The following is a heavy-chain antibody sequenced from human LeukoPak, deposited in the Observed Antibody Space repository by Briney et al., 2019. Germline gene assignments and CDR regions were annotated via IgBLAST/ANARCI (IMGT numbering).Heavy chain of an antibody. CDR3: ARMLNGAYDV. CDR2: INPNSGGT. Sequence: GASVKVSCKASGYTFTGYYMHWVRQAPGQGLEWMGWINPNSGGTNYEQNFQGRVTTTGDTSFSTAYMEVSRLRSDDTAVYYCARMLNGAYDVWGQGTLVTVSS. V-gene: IGHV1-2*02. D-gene: IGHD5-12*01. J-gene: IGHJ4*02. CDR1: GYTFTGYY.